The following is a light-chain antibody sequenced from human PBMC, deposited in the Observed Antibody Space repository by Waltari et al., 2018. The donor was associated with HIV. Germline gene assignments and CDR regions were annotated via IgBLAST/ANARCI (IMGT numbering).Light chain of an antibody. Sequence: QSVLTQAPSASGTPGQTVTLSCSGSTSYLGTTVVDWDQHLPVTAPKLLIYNGDQRPSGVPDRFSGSKSATSASLAIGGRQSDDDATYYCASWDDSLSGQVVFGGGTKLTV. CDR2: NGD. CDR1: TSYLGTTV. J-gene: IGLJ2*01. V-gene: IGLV1-44*01. CDR3: ASWDDSLSGQVV.